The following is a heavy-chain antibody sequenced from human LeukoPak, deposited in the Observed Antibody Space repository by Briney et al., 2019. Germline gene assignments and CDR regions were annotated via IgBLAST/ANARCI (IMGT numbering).Heavy chain of an antibody. CDR1: GFTFSVYE. D-gene: IGHD6-13*01. J-gene: IGHJ4*02. CDR3: ARDRAAAYYFDY. CDR2: ISYDGSNK. Sequence: GGSLRLSYTASGFTFSVYELNWVRQAPGKGLEWVAVISYDGSNKYYADSVKGRFTISRDNSKNTLYLQMNSLRAEDTAVYYCARDRAAAYYFDYWGQGTLVTVSS. V-gene: IGHV3-30*04.